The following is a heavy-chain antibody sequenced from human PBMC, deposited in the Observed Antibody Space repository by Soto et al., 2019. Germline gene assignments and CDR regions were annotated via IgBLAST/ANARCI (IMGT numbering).Heavy chain of an antibody. CDR3: GRDPGGGCYYSGMDV. D-gene: IGHD5-12*01. Sequence: PSESLSLTCTVSGGSISTYYWSWIRQPPGKGLEWIGYIYYSGSTYYNPSLKSRVTISVDTSKNQFSLKLSSVTAADTAVYYCGRDPGGGCYYSGMDVGGTGTTAT. CDR2: IYYSGST. V-gene: IGHV4-59*06. J-gene: IGHJ6*04. CDR1: GGSISTYY.